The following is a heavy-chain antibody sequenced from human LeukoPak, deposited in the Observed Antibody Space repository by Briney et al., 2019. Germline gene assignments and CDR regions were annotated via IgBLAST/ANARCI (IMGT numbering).Heavy chain of an antibody. CDR3: ARERYDWYQLERAFDY. D-gene: IGHD2-2*01. Sequence: SETLSLTCTVSGVSISSYYWSWVRQPPGKGLEWVGYIYYSGSTNYNPSLKSRVTISVDPSKNQFSLKLSSVTAADTAVYYCARERYDWYQLERAFDYWGQGTLVTVSS. CDR1: GVSISSYY. J-gene: IGHJ4*02. CDR2: IYYSGST. V-gene: IGHV4-59*01.